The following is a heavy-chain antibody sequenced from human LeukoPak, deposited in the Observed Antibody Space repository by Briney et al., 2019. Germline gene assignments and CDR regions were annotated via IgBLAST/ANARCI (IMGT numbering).Heavy chain of an antibody. CDR2: AGWAGGTT. Sequence: GGSLRLSCATSGFNFDRYTIHWVRQAPGKGLEWVSLAGWAGGTTFYSDSVRGRFTISRDSGRKSVYLQMNSLTTDDTAFYSCAKELDTMFFDYWGQGALVTVSS. V-gene: IGHV3-43*01. CDR3: AKELDTMFFDY. CDR1: GFNFDRYT. J-gene: IGHJ4*02. D-gene: IGHD3-10*02.